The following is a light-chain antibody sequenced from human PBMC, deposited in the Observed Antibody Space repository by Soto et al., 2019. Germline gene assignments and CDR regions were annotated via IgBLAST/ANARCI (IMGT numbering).Light chain of an antibody. CDR3: CSYAGYSSVV. J-gene: IGLJ1*01. CDR1: SSDVGSYNL. CDR2: EGS. V-gene: IGLV2-23*01. Sequence: QSALTQPASVSGSPGQSITISCTGTSSDVGSYNLVSWYQQHPGKAPKVIISEGSKGPSGVSNRFSGSKSGNTASLTISGLQAEDEADYYCCSYAGYSSVVFGSGTKLTVL.